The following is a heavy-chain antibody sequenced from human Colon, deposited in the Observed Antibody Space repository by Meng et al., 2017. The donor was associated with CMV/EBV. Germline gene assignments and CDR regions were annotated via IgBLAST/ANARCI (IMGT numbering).Heavy chain of an antibody. CDR1: GYTFSRYA. D-gene: IGHD6-6*01. J-gene: IGHJ6*02. CDR3: ARVVVIAADYYTMGV. V-gene: IGHV1-18*01. Sequence: ASVPVSCQTSGYTFSRYAISWVRQAPGQGPEWMGLISPYNGNTKYTQRLQGRVTMTIDTSTSTAYMELRSLRADDTAVYYCARVVVIAADYYTMGVWGQGTTVTVSS. CDR2: ISPYNGNT.